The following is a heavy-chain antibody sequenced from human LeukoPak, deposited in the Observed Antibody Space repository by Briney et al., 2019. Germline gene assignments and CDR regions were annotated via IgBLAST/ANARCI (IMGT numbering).Heavy chain of an antibody. Sequence: PGGSLRLSCAASGFTFSSFSSHSMNWARHTPGKGLEWVSSNSSNRSYIYYADSVKGRYTISRDNAKNSLYLQMNSLRAEDTAVNYCARDLGDLAAAGTEYWGQGTLVTVSS. CDR2: NSSNRSYI. CDR3: ARDLGDLAAAGTEY. CDR1: GFTFSSFSSHS. V-gene: IGHV3-21*01. D-gene: IGHD3-16*01. J-gene: IGHJ4*02.